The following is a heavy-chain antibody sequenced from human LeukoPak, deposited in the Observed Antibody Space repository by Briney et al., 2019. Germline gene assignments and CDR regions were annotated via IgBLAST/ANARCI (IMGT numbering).Heavy chain of an antibody. V-gene: IGHV4-59*01. J-gene: IGHJ2*01. CDR2: IYYSGSI. Sequence: SETLSLTCTVSGGSISRYYWSWIRQPPGKGLEWIGYIYYSGSIRYNPSLKSRVTISVDTSKNQFSLKLSSVTAADTAVYYCARPVTELTDWYFDLWGRGTLVTVSS. D-gene: IGHD1-7*01. CDR1: GGSISRYY. CDR3: ARPVTELTDWYFDL.